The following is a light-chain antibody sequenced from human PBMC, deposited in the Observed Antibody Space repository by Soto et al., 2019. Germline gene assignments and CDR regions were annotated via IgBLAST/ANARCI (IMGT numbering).Light chain of an antibody. CDR2: DAS. CDR1: LSVSSY. CDR3: QQRSNWPT. V-gene: IGKV3-11*01. J-gene: IGKJ1*01. Sequence: EIVLTQSPATLSLSPVERATLSCRASLSVSSYLAWYQQKPGQAPRLLIYDASNRATGIPARFSGSGSGTDFTLTISSLEPEDFAVYYCQQRSNWPTFGQGTKVDIK.